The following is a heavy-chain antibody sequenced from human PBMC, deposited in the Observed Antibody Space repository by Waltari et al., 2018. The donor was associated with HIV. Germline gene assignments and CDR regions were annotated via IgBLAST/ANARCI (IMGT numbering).Heavy chain of an antibody. CDR1: GITFRNAW. CDR3: TTLWYSYDSTDY. CDR2: IKSGAEGGTT. V-gene: IGHV3-15*01. Sequence: VEPGGSLRLSCAASGITFRNAWMSWVRQAPGKGLEWVGRIKSGAEGGTTDYAAAVKGRFTISRDDSKHTLYLQMDSLKTEDTAVYYCTTLWYSYDSTDYWGQGTLVTVSS. J-gene: IGHJ4*02. D-gene: IGHD3-22*01.